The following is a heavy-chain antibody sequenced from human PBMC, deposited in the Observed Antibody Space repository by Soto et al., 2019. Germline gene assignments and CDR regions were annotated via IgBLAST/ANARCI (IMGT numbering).Heavy chain of an antibody. V-gene: IGHV1-46*01. CDR1: GYTFTSYY. J-gene: IGHJ3*02. CDR2: INPSGGST. CDR3: ARDRPIPAAKAPRAFDI. Sequence: RASVKVSCKASGYTFTSYYMHWVRQAPGQGLEWMGIINPSGGSTSYAQKFQGRVTMTRDTSTSTVYMELSSLRSEDTAVYYCARDRPIPAAKAPRAFDIWGQGTMVTVSS. D-gene: IGHD2-2*01.